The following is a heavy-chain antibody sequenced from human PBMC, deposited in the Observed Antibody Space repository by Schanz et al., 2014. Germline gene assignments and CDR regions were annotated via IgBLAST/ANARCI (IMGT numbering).Heavy chain of an antibody. V-gene: IGHV3-48*02. Sequence: EVQLVESGGGLVQPGGSLRLSCAASGFTFRTYLMNWVRQAPGKGREWVSFISSGSSTIYYADSVKGRFTISRDNAKNSLYLQMNSLTDADTAVYYCARQGQRKGMVPYCFDYWGQGALVTVSS. CDR1: GFTFRTYL. CDR3: ARQGQRKGMVPYCFDY. D-gene: IGHD2-21*01. J-gene: IGHJ4*02. CDR2: ISSGSSTI.